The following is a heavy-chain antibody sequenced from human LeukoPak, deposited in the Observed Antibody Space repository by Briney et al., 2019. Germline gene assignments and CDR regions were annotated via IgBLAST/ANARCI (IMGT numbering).Heavy chain of an antibody. Sequence: GGSLRLSCAASGFTFSSYAMSWVRQAPGKGLEWVSAISGSGGSTYYADSVKVRFTISRGNSKNTLYLQMNSLRAEDTAVYYCAKEEGVSLLFRSTSNFDYWGQGTLVTVSS. J-gene: IGHJ4*02. D-gene: IGHD2-2*01. CDR1: GFTFSSYA. CDR2: ISGSGGST. V-gene: IGHV3-23*01. CDR3: AKEEGVSLLFRSTSNFDY.